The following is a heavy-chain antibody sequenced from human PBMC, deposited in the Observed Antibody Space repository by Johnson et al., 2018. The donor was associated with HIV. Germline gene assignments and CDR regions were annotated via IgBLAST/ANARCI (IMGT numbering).Heavy chain of an antibody. Sequence: EVQLVESGGGLVKPGGSLRLSCVASGFTFRSYAMHWVRQAPGKGLEWVANIKQDGSEKYYVDSVKGRFTISRDNAKNSLYLQMNSLKTEDTAVYYCTTDVAWSYAFDIWGQGTMVTVSS. CDR3: TTDVAWSYAFDI. CDR1: GFTFRSYA. V-gene: IGHV3-7*05. CDR2: IKQDGSEK. D-gene: IGHD2-8*01. J-gene: IGHJ3*02.